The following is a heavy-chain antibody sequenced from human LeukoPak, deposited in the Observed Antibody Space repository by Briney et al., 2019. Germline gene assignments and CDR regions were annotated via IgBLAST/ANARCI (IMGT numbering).Heavy chain of an antibody. CDR1: GGSISSGGYS. CDR3: ARVRMTTVTTTAFDY. D-gene: IGHD4-17*01. V-gene: IGHV4-30-4*07. J-gene: IGHJ4*02. CDR2: IYYSGST. Sequence: SETLSLTCAVSGGSISSGGYSWSWIRQPPGKGLEWIGYIYYSGSTYYNPSLKSRVTISVDTSKNQFSLKLSSVTAANTAVYYCARVRMTTVTTTAFDYWGQGTLVTVSS.